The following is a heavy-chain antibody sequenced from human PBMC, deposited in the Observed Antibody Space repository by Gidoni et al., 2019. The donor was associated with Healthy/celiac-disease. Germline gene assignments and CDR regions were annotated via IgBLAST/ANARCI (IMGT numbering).Heavy chain of an antibody. CDR2: SSGSGGST. J-gene: IGHJ4*02. V-gene: IGHV3-23*01. CDR1: GFTFSSYA. Sequence: EVQLLESGGGLVQPGGSLRLSCSASGFTFSSYAMSWVRQAPGTGVELGHGSSGSGGSTYYADAVKGRFTISRDNSKNTLYLQMNSLRAEDTAVYYCAKVADTAMVDYWGQGTLVTVSS. CDR3: AKVADTAMVDY. D-gene: IGHD5-18*01.